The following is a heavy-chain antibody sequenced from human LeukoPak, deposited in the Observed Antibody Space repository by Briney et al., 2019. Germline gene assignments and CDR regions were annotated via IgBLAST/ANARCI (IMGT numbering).Heavy chain of an antibody. Sequence: SVKVSCKASGYTFTSYDINWVRQAPGQGLEWMGGIIPIFGTANYAQKFQGRVTITADESTSTAYMELSSLRSEDTAVYYCARTGGNRGPFDYWGQGTLVTVSS. J-gene: IGHJ4*02. CDR2: IIPIFGTA. V-gene: IGHV1-69*13. CDR3: ARTGGNRGPFDY. CDR1: GYTFTSYD. D-gene: IGHD4-23*01.